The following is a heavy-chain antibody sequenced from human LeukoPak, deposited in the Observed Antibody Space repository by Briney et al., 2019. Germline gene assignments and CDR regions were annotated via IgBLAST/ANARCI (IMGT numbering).Heavy chain of an antibody. CDR1: GFTFDDYA. CDR2: ISWNSGSI. J-gene: IGHJ4*02. CDR3: ARAAYDNSGYLTL. Sequence: GGSLRLSCAASGFTFDDYAMHWVRQAPGKGLEWVSGISWNSGSIGYADSVKGRFTISRDNAKNTLFLQMNSLRAEDTAVYYCARAAYDNSGYLTLWXQGTLVTVSS. V-gene: IGHV3-9*01. D-gene: IGHD3-22*01.